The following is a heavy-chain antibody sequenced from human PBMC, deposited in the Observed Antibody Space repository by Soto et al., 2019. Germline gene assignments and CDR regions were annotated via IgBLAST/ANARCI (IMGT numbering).Heavy chain of an antibody. CDR1: GGPISSYY. V-gene: IGHV4-59*01. CDR2: IYYSGST. CDR3: ARGATVTYDAFDS. J-gene: IGHJ3*02. Sequence: SETLSLTCTVSGGPISSYYWSWIRQPPGKGLEWIGYIYYSGSTNYNPSLKSRVTISVDTSKNQFSLKLSSVTAADTAVYYCARGATVTYDAFDSWGQGTMVTVSS. D-gene: IGHD4-17*01.